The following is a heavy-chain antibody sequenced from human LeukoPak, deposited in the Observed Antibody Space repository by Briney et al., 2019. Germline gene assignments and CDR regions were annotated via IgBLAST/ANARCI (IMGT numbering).Heavy chain of an antibody. V-gene: IGHV4-59*01. D-gene: IGHD2-21*01. CDR2: IYYSGST. CDR3: ASSVVIAISGAFDI. J-gene: IGHJ3*02. CDR1: GGSISSYY. Sequence: PSETLSLTCTVSGGSISSYYWSWIRQPPGKGLEWIGYIYYSGSTNYNPSLKSRVTISVDTSKSQFSLKLSSVTAADTAVYYCASSVVIAISGAFDIWGQGTMVTVSS.